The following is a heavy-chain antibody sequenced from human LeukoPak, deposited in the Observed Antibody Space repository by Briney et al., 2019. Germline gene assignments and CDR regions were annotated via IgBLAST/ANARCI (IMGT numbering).Heavy chain of an antibody. CDR3: ARSSAGPLQYLFDY. Sequence: SVKVSCKASGGTFRIYTINWVRQAPGQGLEWMGGLSPILGTANYAQKFQGRVTITTDESTSTAYMELSSLTSEGTAIYYCARSSAGPLQYLFDYWGQGTLVTVSS. CDR2: LSPILGTA. J-gene: IGHJ4*02. CDR1: GGTFRIYT. V-gene: IGHV1-69*16. D-gene: IGHD4-11*01.